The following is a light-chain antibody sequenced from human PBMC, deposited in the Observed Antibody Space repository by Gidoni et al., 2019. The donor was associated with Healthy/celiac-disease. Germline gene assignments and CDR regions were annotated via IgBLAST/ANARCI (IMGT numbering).Light chain of an antibody. CDR3: QQSYSKT. V-gene: IGKV1-39*01. Sequence: DIQMTQSPSSLSASVGDRVTITCRASQSISSYLNWYQQKPGKAPKLLIYAASSLQSGVPSRFSGSGSGTDFTLTISSLQPEDFATYYCQQSYSKTFXXXTKXEIK. J-gene: IGKJ1*01. CDR2: AAS. CDR1: QSISSY.